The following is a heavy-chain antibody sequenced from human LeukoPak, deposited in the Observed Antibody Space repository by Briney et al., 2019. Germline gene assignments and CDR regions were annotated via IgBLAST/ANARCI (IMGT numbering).Heavy chain of an antibody. CDR1: GYTFTSYG. D-gene: IGHD3-22*01. CDR3: ARVAPDYYDSSGYENPNWFDP. J-gene: IGHJ5*02. V-gene: IGHV1-8*02. CDR2: MNPNSGNT. Sequence: GASVKVSCKASGYTFTSYGISWVRQATGQGLEWMGWMNPNSGNTGYAQKFQGRVTMTRNTSISTAYMELSSLRSEDTAVYYCARVAPDYYDSSGYENPNWFDPWGQGTLVTVSS.